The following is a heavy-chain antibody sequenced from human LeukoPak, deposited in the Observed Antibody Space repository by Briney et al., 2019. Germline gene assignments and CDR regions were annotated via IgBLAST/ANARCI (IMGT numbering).Heavy chain of an antibody. CDR2: INPNSGGT. Sequence: ASVKVSCKASGYTFTGYYMHWVRQAPGQGLEWMGWINPNSGGTNYAQKFQGRVTMTRDTSISTAYMELSGLRSDDTAVYYCARDFLSNYPNWFDPWGQGTLVTVSS. CDR3: ARDFLSNYPNWFDP. V-gene: IGHV1-2*02. D-gene: IGHD4-11*01. CDR1: GYTFTGYY. J-gene: IGHJ5*02.